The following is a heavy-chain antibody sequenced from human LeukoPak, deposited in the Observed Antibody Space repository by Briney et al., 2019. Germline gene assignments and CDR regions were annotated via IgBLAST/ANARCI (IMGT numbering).Heavy chain of an antibody. J-gene: IGHJ3*02. Sequence: GASVKVSCKASGYTFTSYGISWVRQAPGQGLEWMGWISAYNGNTNYAQKLQGRVTMTTDTSTSTAYMELRSLRSDDTAVYYCARDSPFCSSTSCYSEDAFDIWGQGTMVTVS. CDR3: ARDSPFCSSTSCYSEDAFDI. V-gene: IGHV1-18*01. CDR2: ISAYNGNT. D-gene: IGHD2-2*02. CDR1: GYTFTSYG.